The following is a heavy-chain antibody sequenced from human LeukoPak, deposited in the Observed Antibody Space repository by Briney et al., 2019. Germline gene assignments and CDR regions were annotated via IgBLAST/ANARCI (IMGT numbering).Heavy chain of an antibody. Sequence: GGSLRLSCAASGFTFSSYAMSWVRQAPGKGLECVSAISGSGGSTYYADSVKGRFTISRDNSKNTLYLQMNSLRAEDTAVYYCAKDGYAAIVGSWFDPWGQGTLVTVSS. J-gene: IGHJ5*02. V-gene: IGHV3-23*01. D-gene: IGHD1-1*01. CDR1: GFTFSSYA. CDR2: ISGSGGST. CDR3: AKDGYAAIVGSWFDP.